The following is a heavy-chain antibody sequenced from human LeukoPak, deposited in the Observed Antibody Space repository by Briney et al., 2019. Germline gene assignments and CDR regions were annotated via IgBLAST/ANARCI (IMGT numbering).Heavy chain of an antibody. CDR2: ISAYNGNT. J-gene: IGHJ1*01. V-gene: IGHV1-18*01. Sequence: ASVKVSCKASGGTFSSYAISWVRQAPGQGLEWMGWISAYNGNTNYAQKLQGRVTMTTDTSTSTAYMELRSLRSDDTAVYYCARDGTVTLYAEYFQHWGQGTLVTVSS. D-gene: IGHD4-17*01. CDR1: GGTFSSYA. CDR3: ARDGTVTLYAEYFQH.